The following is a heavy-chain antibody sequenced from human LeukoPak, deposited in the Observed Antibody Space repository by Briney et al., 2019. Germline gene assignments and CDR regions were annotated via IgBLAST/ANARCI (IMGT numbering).Heavy chain of an antibody. CDR1: GVSISSYY. V-gene: IGHV4-59*01. Sequence: SQTLSLTCTVSGVSISSYYGSLIRQPPRNGLKWIGDIDYNGSTNYNPSLQSRVTISVDTSQNQFSLKLSSVTAADTAVYYCVRLSVAGTNVGPWFDYWGQGTLVTVSS. D-gene: IGHD6-19*01. J-gene: IGHJ4*02. CDR3: VRLSVAGTNVGPWFDY. CDR2: IDYNGST.